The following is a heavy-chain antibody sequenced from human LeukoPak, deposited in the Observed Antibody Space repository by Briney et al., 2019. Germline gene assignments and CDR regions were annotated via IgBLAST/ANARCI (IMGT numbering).Heavy chain of an antibody. J-gene: IGHJ4*02. CDR2: INPNSGGT. V-gene: IGHV1-2*02. Sequence: GASVKVSCKASGYTFTDYYIHWVRQAPGQGLKWMGWINPNSGGTTYAQKFQGRVTMTRDTSISTVYMELNRLRSDDTALYYCARDGYHYGQFDYWGQGTLVTVSS. CDR3: ARDGYHYGQFDY. CDR1: GYTFTDYY. D-gene: IGHD3-10*01.